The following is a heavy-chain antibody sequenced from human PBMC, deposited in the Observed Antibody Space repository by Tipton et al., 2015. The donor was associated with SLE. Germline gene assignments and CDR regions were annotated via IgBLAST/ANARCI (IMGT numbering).Heavy chain of an antibody. V-gene: IGHV3-74*03. Sequence: SLRLSCAASGFTFSSHWMHWVRQAPGKGPVWVSRISDGSSTTYADSVRGRFTISRDNAKNTLYLQMNSLRAEDTAVYYCARYSRGSLDSWGQGTLVTVSS. CDR1: GFTFSSHW. CDR2: ISDGSST. CDR3: ARYSRGSLDS. D-gene: IGHD1-26*01. J-gene: IGHJ4*02.